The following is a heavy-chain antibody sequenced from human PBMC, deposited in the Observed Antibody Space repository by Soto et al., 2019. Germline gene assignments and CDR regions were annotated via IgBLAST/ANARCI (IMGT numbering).Heavy chain of an antibody. CDR2: VYYSGST. D-gene: IGHD3-10*01. CDR3: ARRVVGATLWYFDY. J-gene: IGHJ4*02. Sequence: QVQLQESGPGLVKPSQTLSLTCTVSGGSISSGDYYWSWIRQPPGKGLEWIGYVYYSGSTYYNPSLKRRVTISVDTSKNQFSLKLGSVTAADTAVYYCARRVVGATLWYFDYWGQGTLVTVSS. V-gene: IGHV4-30-4*01. CDR1: GGSISSGDYY.